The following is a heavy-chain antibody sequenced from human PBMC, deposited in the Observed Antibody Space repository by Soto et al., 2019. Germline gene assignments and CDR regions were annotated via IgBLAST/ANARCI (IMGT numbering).Heavy chain of an antibody. CDR3: ASWHEREHAYDV. J-gene: IGHJ3*01. CDR2: LYDVDGS. V-gene: IGHV3-53*01. CDR1: GLTVSGKKY. D-gene: IGHD1-1*01. Sequence: DVQLVESGGGLIQPGESLRLSCAAFGLTVSGKKYVAVVRQAPGKGLEWVSALYDVDGSFYADSVKGRFTTSSDSSKTTVYLQMNGLRPDDTAVYYCASWHEREHAYDVWGQGTTVTVSS.